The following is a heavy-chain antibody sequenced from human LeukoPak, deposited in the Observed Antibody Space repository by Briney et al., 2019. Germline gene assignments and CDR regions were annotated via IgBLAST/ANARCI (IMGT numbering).Heavy chain of an antibody. D-gene: IGHD6-19*01. CDR2: FDPEDGET. CDR3: ATAPEWLGYYFDY. Sequence: ASVKVSCKVSGYTLTELSMHRVRQAPGKGLEWMGGFDPEDGETIYAQKFQGRVAMTEDTSTDTAYMELSSLRSEDTAVYYCATAPEWLGYYFDYWGQGTLVTVSS. V-gene: IGHV1-24*01. J-gene: IGHJ4*02. CDR1: GYTLTELS.